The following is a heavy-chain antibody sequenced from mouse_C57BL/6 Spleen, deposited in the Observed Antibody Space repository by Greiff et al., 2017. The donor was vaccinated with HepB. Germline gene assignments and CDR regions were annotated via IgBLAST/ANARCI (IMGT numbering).Heavy chain of an antibody. V-gene: IGHV3-5*01. CDR1: GISITTGNYR. Sequence: EVQLVESGPGLVKPSQTVFLTCTVTGISITTGNYRWSWIRQFPGNKLEWIGYIYYSGTITYNPSLTSRTTLTRDTPKNQFFLEMNSLTAEDTATYYCARVLDSSGYLYYFDYWGQGTTLTVSS. CDR2: IYYSGTI. CDR3: ARVLDSSGYLYYFDY. J-gene: IGHJ2*01. D-gene: IGHD3-2*02.